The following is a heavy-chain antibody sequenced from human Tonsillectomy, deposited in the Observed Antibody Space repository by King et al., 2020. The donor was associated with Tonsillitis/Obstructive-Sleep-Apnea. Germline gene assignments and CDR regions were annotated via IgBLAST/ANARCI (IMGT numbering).Heavy chain of an antibody. Sequence: VQLVQSGAEVKKPGSSVKVSCKASGGTFSSYAISWVRQAPGQGLEWMGGIIPILGIANYAQRFQGRVTITADKSTSTAYMELSSLRSEDTAVYYCARNGNSSRYYYYGMDVWGQGTTVTVSS. D-gene: IGHD4-23*01. CDR1: GGTFSSYA. CDR3: ARNGNSSRYYYYGMDV. V-gene: IGHV1-69*10. CDR2: IIPILGIA. J-gene: IGHJ6*02.